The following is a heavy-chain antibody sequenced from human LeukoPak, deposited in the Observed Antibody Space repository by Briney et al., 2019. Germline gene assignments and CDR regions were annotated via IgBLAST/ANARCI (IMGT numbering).Heavy chain of an antibody. CDR2: IYTSGST. Sequence: SETLSLTCTVSGGSITSGTYYWSWIRQPAGKGLEWIGRIYTSGSTSYNPSLKSRVTISVDTSKNQFSLKMRSVTAADTAVYYCARDRRDTSMVWDYWGQGTLVTVSS. CDR1: GGSITSGTYY. CDR3: ARDRRDTSMVWDY. D-gene: IGHD5-18*01. V-gene: IGHV4-61*02. J-gene: IGHJ4*02.